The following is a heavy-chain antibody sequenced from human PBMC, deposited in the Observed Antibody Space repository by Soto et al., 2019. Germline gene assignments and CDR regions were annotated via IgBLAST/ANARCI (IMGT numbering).Heavy chain of an antibody. Sequence: ASVKVSCKASGYTFTSYGISWVRQAPGQGLEWMGWISAYNGNTNYAQKLQGRVTMTTDTSTSTAYMELRSLRSDDTAVYYCASTGRYCSGGSCLGYWGQGTLVTVS. CDR3: ASTGRYCSGGSCLGY. D-gene: IGHD2-15*01. CDR2: ISAYNGNT. J-gene: IGHJ4*02. CDR1: GYTFTSYG. V-gene: IGHV1-18*01.